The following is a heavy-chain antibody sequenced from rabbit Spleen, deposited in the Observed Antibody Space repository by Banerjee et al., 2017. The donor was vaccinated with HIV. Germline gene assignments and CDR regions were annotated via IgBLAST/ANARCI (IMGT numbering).Heavy chain of an antibody. CDR1: GFSFSSSYD. V-gene: IGHV1S7*01. J-gene: IGHJ4*01. Sequence: QLVESGGGLVTPGASLTLTCTASGFSFSSSYDMCWVRQAPGKGLEWIGYIDLLFGTTYYANWVNGRFTISSHNAQNTLYLQLHTLTAADTATYFCVRGASDSGYYSLWGPGTLVTVS. D-gene: IGHD1-1*01. CDR3: VRGASDSGYYSL. CDR2: IDLLFGTT.